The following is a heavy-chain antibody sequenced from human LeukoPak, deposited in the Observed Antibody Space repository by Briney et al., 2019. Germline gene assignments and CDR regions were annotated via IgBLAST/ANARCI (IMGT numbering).Heavy chain of an antibody. J-gene: IGHJ4*02. CDR3: ASLYPVAGWAYYFDY. CDR1: GYSISSGYY. D-gene: IGHD6-19*01. CDR2: IYHSGST. Sequence: PSETLSLTCTVSGYSISSGYYWGWIRQPPGKGLEWIGSIYHSGSTYYNPSLKSRVTISVDTSKNQFSLKLSSVTAADTAVYYCASLYPVAGWAYYFDYWGQGTLVTVS. V-gene: IGHV4-38-2*02.